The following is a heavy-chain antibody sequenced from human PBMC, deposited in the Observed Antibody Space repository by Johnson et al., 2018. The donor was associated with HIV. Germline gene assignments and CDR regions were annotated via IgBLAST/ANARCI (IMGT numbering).Heavy chain of an antibody. CDR1: RLNFSDSG. CDR2: ISFDGSYK. Sequence: QVQLVESGGGLLRPVTSVRVSCLVSRLNFSDSGFHWVRQAPGKGLEWVAVISFDGSYKYYVASVKGRFTISRDNSNNTVYLQMNNLRADDTAVYYCAKDAGWSIVGATDGRDAFDIWGQGAMVTVSS. J-gene: IGHJ3*02. V-gene: IGHV3-30*18. D-gene: IGHD1-26*01. CDR3: AKDAGWSIVGATDGRDAFDI.